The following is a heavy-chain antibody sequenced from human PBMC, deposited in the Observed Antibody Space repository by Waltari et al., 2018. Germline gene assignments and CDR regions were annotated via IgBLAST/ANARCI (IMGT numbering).Heavy chain of an antibody. CDR1: GFTFSSYA. Sequence: QVQLVESGGGVVQPGRSLRLSCAASGFTFSSYAMHWVRQAPGKGLEWVAVISYDGSNKYYADSVKGRFTISRDNSKNTLYLQMNSRRAEDTAVYYCARDGGGGYCSGGSCYYFDYWGQGTLVTVSS. J-gene: IGHJ4*02. D-gene: IGHD2-15*01. CDR2: ISYDGSNK. V-gene: IGHV3-30-3*01. CDR3: ARDGGGGYCSGGSCYYFDY.